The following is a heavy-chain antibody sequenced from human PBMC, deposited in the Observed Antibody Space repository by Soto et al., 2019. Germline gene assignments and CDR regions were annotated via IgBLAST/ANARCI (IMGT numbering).Heavy chain of an antibody. D-gene: IGHD6-19*01. CDR1: GGTFSNYA. J-gene: IGHJ6*02. V-gene: IGHV1-69*12. Sequence: QVQLVQSGAAVKKPGSSVKVSCKVSGGTFSNYAIDWVRLAPGHGLEWMGGIVPIFGTTYYTQKFQGRATIIADDSTTTAYLEMSSLRSEDTAIYYCARVEAVAGLYNYHGLDVWGQGTRSPSP. CDR2: IVPIFGTT. CDR3: ARVEAVAGLYNYHGLDV.